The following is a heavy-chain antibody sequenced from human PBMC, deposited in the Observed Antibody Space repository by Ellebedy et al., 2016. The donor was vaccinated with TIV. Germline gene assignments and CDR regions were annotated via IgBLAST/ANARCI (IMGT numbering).Heavy chain of an antibody. CDR1: GFTFRSYG. CDR2: ISYDGSNK. Sequence: PGGSLRLSCAASGFTFRSYGMHWVRQAPGKGLEWVAVISYDGSNKYYADSVKGRFTISRDNSKNTLYLQMNSLGAEDTAVYYCAKGPPMYFDYWGQGTLVTVSS. V-gene: IGHV3-30*18. D-gene: IGHD2-2*01. CDR3: AKGPPMYFDY. J-gene: IGHJ4*02.